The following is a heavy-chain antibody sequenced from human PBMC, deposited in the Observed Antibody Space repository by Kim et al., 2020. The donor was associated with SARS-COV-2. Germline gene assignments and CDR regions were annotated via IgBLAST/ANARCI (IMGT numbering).Heavy chain of an antibody. CDR2: IYPGDSDT. CDR3: ARRVEATYYYDSSGSGGWFDP. D-gene: IGHD3-22*01. CDR1: GYSFTSYW. V-gene: IGHV5-51*01. J-gene: IGHJ5*02. Sequence: GESLKISCKGSGYSFTSYWIGWVRQMPGKGLEWMGIIYPGDSDTRYSPSFQGQVTISADKSISTAYLQWSSLKASDTAMYYCARRVEATYYYDSSGSGGWFDPWGQGTLVTVSS.